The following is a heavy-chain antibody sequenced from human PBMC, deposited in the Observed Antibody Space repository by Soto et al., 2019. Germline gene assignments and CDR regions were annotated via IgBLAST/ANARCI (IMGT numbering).Heavy chain of an antibody. D-gene: IGHD1-1*01. J-gene: IGHJ4*02. CDR2: ISAYNGNT. V-gene: IGHV1-18*01. CDR1: GYTFTSYG. Sequence: ASVKVSCKASGYTFTSYGISWLRQAPGQGLEWMGWISAYNGNTNYAQKLQGRVTMTTDTSTSTAYMELRSLRSDDTAVYYCARIQYNWNEGAGSDYWGQGTLVTVSS. CDR3: ARIQYNWNEGAGSDY.